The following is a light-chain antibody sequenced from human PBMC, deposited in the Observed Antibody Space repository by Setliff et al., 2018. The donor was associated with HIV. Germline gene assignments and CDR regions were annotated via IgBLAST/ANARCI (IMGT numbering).Light chain of an antibody. CDR1: SSNIGNNY. V-gene: IGLV1-51*01. J-gene: IGLJ1*01. CDR2: VNN. Sequence: QSVLTQPPSVSAAPGQKVTISCSGSSSNIGNNYVSWYQHLPGTAPKLLIYVNNKRPSGIPDRFSGSKSGTSATLGITGLQTGDEADYYCGTWDTSLSAGWVFGTGTKVTVL. CDR3: GTWDTSLSAGWV.